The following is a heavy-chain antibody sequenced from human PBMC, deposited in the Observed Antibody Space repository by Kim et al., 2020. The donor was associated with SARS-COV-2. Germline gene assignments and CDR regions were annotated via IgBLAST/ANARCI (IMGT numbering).Heavy chain of an antibody. V-gene: IGHV2-70*01. CDR3: ARIRSQQLVRPYYYYGMDV. CDR1: GFSLSTSGMC. D-gene: IGHD6-13*01. J-gene: IGHJ6*02. CDR2: IDWDDDK. Sequence: SGPTLVNPTQTLTLTCTFSGFSLSTSGMCVSWIRQPPGKALEWLALIDWDDDKYYSTSLKTRLTISKDTSKNQVVLTMTNMDPVDTATYYCARIRSQQLVRPYYYYGMDVWGQGTTVTVSS.